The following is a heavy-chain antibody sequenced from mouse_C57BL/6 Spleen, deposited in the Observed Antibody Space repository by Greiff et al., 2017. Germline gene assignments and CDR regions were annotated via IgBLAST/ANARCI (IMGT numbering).Heavy chain of an antibody. Sequence: QVQLQQSGPGLVQPSQSLSITCTVSGFSLTSYGVHWVRQSPGKGLEWLGVIWSGGSTDYNAAFISRLSISKDNSKSQVFFKMNSLQADDTAIYYCARRRWYYGSSYEAMDYWGQGTSVTVSS. CDR1: GFSLTSYG. V-gene: IGHV2-2*01. D-gene: IGHD1-1*01. J-gene: IGHJ4*01. CDR2: IWSGGST. CDR3: ARRRWYYGSSYEAMDY.